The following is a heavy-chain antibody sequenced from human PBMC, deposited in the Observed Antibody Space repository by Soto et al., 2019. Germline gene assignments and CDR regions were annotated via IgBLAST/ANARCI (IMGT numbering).Heavy chain of an antibody. J-gene: IGHJ6*02. Sequence: QVQLQESGPGLVKPSETLSLSCNVSGGSISSDDFFWSWVRQHPAGGLEWIGYIYHSGTTYYNPSLQSRITISVDTSKNQFSLKLRSVTAADTAVYFCARDEDHGSGLSGGMDVWGQGTAVTVS. CDR3: ARDEDHGSGLSGGMDV. CDR1: GGSISSDDFF. V-gene: IGHV4-31*03. D-gene: IGHD3-10*01. CDR2: IYHSGTT.